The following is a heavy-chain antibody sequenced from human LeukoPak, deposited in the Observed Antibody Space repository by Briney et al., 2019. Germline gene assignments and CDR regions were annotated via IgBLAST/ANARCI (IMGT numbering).Heavy chain of an antibody. CDR2: ISSSSSTI. CDR1: GFTFSNYN. V-gene: IGHV3-48*02. CDR3: ARGPLGWSDY. J-gene: IGHJ4*02. Sequence: PGGSLRLSCVASGFTFSNYNMNWVRQAPGKGLEWVSFISSSSSTIYNADSVKGRFTISRDNAKNSLYLQMNSLRDEDTAVYYCARGPLGWSDYWGQGILVTVSS. D-gene: IGHD1-26*01.